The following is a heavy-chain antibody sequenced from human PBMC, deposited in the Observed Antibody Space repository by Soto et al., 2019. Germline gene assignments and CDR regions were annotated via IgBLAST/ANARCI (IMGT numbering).Heavy chain of an antibody. CDR1: GGSTSSGGYS. CDR2: IYHSGST. V-gene: IGHV4-30-2*01. J-gene: IGHJ6*02. Sequence: SETLSLTCAVSGGSTSSGGYSWSWIRQPPGKGLEWIGYIYHSGSTYYNPSLKSRVTISVDRSKNQFSLKLSSVTAADTAVYYCARSYYDFWSGYYPYSYYGMDVWGQGTTVTVSS. CDR3: ARSYYDFWSGYYPYSYYGMDV. D-gene: IGHD3-3*01.